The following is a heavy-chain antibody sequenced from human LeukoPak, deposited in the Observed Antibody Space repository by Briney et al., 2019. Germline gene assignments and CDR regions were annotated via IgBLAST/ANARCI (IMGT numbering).Heavy chain of an antibody. V-gene: IGHV4-59*01. D-gene: IGHD3-22*01. CDR3: ARTDSYYDSSGYWHYYFDY. J-gene: IGHJ4*02. CDR2: IYYSGST. CDR1: GCSISSYY. Sequence: SETLSLTCTVSGCSISSYYWSWIRQPPGKGLDWSRYIYYSGSTNYNPSLKSRVTISVDTSKNQFSLKLSSVTAADTAVYYCARTDSYYDSSGYWHYYFDYWGQGTLVTVSS.